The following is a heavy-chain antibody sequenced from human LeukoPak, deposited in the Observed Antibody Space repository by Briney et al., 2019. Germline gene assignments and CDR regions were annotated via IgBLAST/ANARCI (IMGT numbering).Heavy chain of an antibody. Sequence: GGSLRLSCAASGFTFDDYAMHWVRQAPGKGLEWVSGISWNSGSIGYADSVKGRFTISRDNAKNSLYLQMNSLRAEDTALYYCAKAPYSSISAVDYWGQGTLVTVSS. D-gene: IGHD6-13*01. CDR2: ISWNSGSI. CDR3: AKAPYSSISAVDY. CDR1: GFTFDDYA. V-gene: IGHV3-9*01. J-gene: IGHJ4*02.